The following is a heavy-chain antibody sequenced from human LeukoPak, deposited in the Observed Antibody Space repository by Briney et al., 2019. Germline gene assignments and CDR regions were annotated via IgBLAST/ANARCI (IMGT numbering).Heavy chain of an antibody. CDR3: ARDETYYDYVWGSYRYTRWFDP. D-gene: IGHD3-16*02. V-gene: IGHV1-69*06. Sequence: SVKVSCKASGGTFSSYAISWVRQAPGQGLEWMGGIIPIFGTANYAQKFQGRVTITADKSTSTAYMELSSLRSEDTAVYYCARDETYYDYVWGSYRYTRWFDPWGQGTLVTVSS. CDR2: IIPIFGTA. CDR1: GGTFSSYA. J-gene: IGHJ5*02.